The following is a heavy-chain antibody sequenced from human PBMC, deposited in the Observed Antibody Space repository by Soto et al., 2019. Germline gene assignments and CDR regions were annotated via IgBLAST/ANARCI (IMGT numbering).Heavy chain of an antibody. D-gene: IGHD7-27*01. Sequence: QVQLVQTGAEVRKPGASVKISCETSGYSFSTTSLDWVHQAPGQGLEWMGGISGVNGNTKYSQKFQGRVTIIRDTSASTAYMELSSLTSEDTAVYYCARNLGTTPYYYFAMDVWGRGTTVSVSS. CDR3: ARNLGTTPYYYFAMDV. J-gene: IGHJ6*02. CDR1: GYSFSTTS. CDR2: ISGVNGNT. V-gene: IGHV1-3*01.